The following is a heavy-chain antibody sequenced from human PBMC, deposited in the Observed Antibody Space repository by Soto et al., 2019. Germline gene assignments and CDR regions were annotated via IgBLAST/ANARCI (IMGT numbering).Heavy chain of an antibody. J-gene: IGHJ6*02. D-gene: IGHD3-16*02. CDR2: ISAYNGNT. CDR1: GYTFTSYG. CDR3: ARSPFRTFGGLVVHYGMDV. V-gene: IGHV1-18*01. Sequence: QAQLVHSGAEVKKPGASVKVSCKASGYTFTSYGINWVRQAPGQGLEWMAWISAYNGNTNYAQRLQDRVTVTTDTSTSTANMELRNLRSDDTAVYYCARSPFRTFGGLVVHYGMDVWGQGTTVTVSS.